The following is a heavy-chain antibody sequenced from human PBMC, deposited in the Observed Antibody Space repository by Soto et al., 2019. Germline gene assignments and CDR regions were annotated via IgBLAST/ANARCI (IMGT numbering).Heavy chain of an antibody. Sequence: GGSLRLSCAASGFTFSTYAINCVRQAPWKGLEWVSSISGSGDSIYYADSVKGRFTISRDNSKSTLYLQMNSLRAEDTAIYYCAKDQRSSRYASDYWGQGTLVTVSS. J-gene: IGHJ4*02. V-gene: IGHV3-23*01. CDR2: ISGSGDSI. CDR3: AKDQRSSRYASDY. CDR1: GFTFSTYA. D-gene: IGHD6-19*01.